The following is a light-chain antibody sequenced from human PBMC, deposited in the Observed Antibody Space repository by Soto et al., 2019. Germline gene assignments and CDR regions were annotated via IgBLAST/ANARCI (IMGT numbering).Light chain of an antibody. Sequence: QSVLTQPPSSYGSPGQSVTISCTGTSSDVGAYDYVSWYQHHPGKAPKLMTYEVSKRPSGVPDRFSGSKSGNTASLTVSGLQAEDEADYYCSSYADSSNFVVFGGGTKVTVL. CDR2: EVS. V-gene: IGLV2-8*01. J-gene: IGLJ2*01. CDR3: SSYADSSNFVV. CDR1: SSDVGAYDY.